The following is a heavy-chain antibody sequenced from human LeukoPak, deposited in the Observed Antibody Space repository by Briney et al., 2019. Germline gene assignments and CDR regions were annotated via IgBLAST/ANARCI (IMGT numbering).Heavy chain of an antibody. CDR3: ARDPAAWYYDFWSGYYYFDY. V-gene: IGHV3-48*01. Sequence: GGSLRLSCAASGFTFNSYSMNWVRQAPGKGLEWVSYISSSSSTIYYADSVKGRFTISRDNAKNSLYLQMNSLRAEDTAVYYCARDPAAWYYDFWSGYYYFDYWGQGTLVTVSS. CDR1: GFTFNSYS. D-gene: IGHD3-3*01. CDR2: ISSSSSTI. J-gene: IGHJ4*02.